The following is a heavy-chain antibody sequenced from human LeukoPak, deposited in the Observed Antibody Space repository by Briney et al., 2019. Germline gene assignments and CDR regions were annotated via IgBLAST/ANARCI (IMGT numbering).Heavy chain of an antibody. CDR1: GYTFTGYY. D-gene: IGHD2-2*02. J-gene: IGHJ6*02. CDR2: INPNSGGT. V-gene: IGHV1-2*02. Sequence: ASVKVSCKASGYTFTGYYMHWVRQAPGQGLEWMGWINPNSGGTSYAQKFQGRVTMTRDTSTSTVYMELSSLRSEDTAVYYCARGARNVLGSASCCTGDVWGQGTTVTVSS. CDR3: ARGARNVLGSASCCTGDV.